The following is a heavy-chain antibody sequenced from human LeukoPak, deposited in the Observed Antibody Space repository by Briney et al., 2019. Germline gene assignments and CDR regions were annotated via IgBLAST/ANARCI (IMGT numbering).Heavy chain of an antibody. V-gene: IGHV3-23*01. D-gene: IGHD3-10*01. J-gene: IGHJ5*02. Sequence: PGGSLRLSCAASGFTFSSYAMSWVRQAPGKGLEWVSAISGSGGSTYYADSVKGRFTISRDNSKNTLYLQMNSLRAEDTAVYYCARAPPVYYGSGSFDPWGQGTLVTVSS. CDR3: ARAPPVYYGSGSFDP. CDR1: GFTFSSYA. CDR2: ISGSGGST.